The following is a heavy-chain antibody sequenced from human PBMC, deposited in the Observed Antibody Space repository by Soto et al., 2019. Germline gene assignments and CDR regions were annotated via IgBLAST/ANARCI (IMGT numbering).Heavy chain of an antibody. V-gene: IGHV1-69*13. Sequence: SVKVSCKASGGTFSSYAMSWVRQAPGQGLEWMGGIIPIFGTANYAQKFQGRVTITADESTSTAYMELSSLRSEDTAVYYCARGLERLDNWFDPWGQGTLVTVSS. D-gene: IGHD1-1*01. CDR1: GGTFSSYA. CDR3: ARGLERLDNWFDP. J-gene: IGHJ5*02. CDR2: IIPIFGTA.